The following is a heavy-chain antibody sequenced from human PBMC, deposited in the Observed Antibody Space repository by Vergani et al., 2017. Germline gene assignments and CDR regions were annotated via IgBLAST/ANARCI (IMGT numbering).Heavy chain of an antibody. V-gene: IGHV1-2*02. D-gene: IGHD3-10*01. Sequence: QVQLGQSGAEVKKPGASVKDSCKASGYTFTRSYIHRVPEAPRQGLEWMGWINPNREGTNYAQKFQGRVTMTRDTSISTAYMELSRLRSDDTAVYYCARASLWFGESIDAFDIWGQGTMVTVSS. CDR3: ARASLWFGESIDAFDI. CDR2: INPNREGT. J-gene: IGHJ3*02. CDR1: GYTFTRSY.